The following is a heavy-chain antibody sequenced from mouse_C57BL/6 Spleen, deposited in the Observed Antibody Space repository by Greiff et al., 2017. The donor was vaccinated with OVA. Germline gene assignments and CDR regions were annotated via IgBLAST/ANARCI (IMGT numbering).Heavy chain of an antibody. CDR1: GFNIKDDY. J-gene: IGHJ3*01. Sequence: EVQLQQSGAELVRPGASVKLSCTASGFNIKDDYMHWVKQRPEQGLEWIGWIDPENGDTEYASKFQGKATITADTSSHTAYLQLSSLTSEDTAVYYCTTWVLYGEAYWGQGTLVTVSA. CDR2: IDPENGDT. V-gene: IGHV14-4*01. CDR3: TTWVLYGEAY. D-gene: IGHD1-1*02.